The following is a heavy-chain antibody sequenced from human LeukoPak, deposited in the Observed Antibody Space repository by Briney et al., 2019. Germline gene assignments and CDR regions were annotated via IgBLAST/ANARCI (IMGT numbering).Heavy chain of an antibody. CDR1: GFTFSSYN. CDR3: ASGVNYFDY. V-gene: IGHV3-21*01. CDR2: ISSRSSYI. D-gene: IGHD3-3*01. Sequence: PGGSLRLSCAASGFTFSSYNMKWVGQAPGKGVEWVSSISSRSSYIFYADSVKGRFTISRDNAKKSLYLQMNSLRAEDTAVYYCASGVNYFDYWGQGTLVTVSS. J-gene: IGHJ4*02.